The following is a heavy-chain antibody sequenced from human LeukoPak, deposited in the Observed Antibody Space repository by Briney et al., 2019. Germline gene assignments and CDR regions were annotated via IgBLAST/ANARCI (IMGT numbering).Heavy chain of an antibody. CDR1: GGTFSSYA. CDR2: IIPILGIA. CDR3: ARVGYYDSSGYYYRAFDI. V-gene: IGHV1-69*04. Sequence: SVKVSCKASGGTFSSYAISWVRQAPGQGLEWMGRIIPILGIANYAQKFQGRVTITADKSTSTAYTELSSLRSEDTAVYYCARVGYYDSSGYYYRAFDIWGQGTMVTVSS. D-gene: IGHD3-22*01. J-gene: IGHJ3*02.